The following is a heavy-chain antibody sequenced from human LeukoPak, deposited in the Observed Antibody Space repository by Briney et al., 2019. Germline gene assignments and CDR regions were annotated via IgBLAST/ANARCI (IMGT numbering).Heavy chain of an antibody. CDR3: ARGQLYYDSSGPGGVYYFDY. CDR1: GFTFSSYA. J-gene: IGHJ4*02. D-gene: IGHD3-22*01. Sequence: GRSLRLSCAASGFTFSSYAMHWVRQAPGKGLEGVAVISYDGSNKYYADSVKGRFTISRDNSKNTLYLQMNSLRAEDTAVYYCARGQLYYDSSGPGGVYYFDYWGQGTLVTVSS. V-gene: IGHV3-30-3*01. CDR2: ISYDGSNK.